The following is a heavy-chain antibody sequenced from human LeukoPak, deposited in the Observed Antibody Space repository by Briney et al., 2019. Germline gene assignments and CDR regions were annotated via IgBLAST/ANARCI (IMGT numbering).Heavy chain of an antibody. CDR1: GFTFSSYW. D-gene: IGHD3-22*01. V-gene: IGHV3-74*01. CDR3: TTDLLYYYDSSGFFATPGLFDY. Sequence: PGGSLRLSCAASGFTFSSYWMHWVRQAPGKGLVWVSRINSDGSSTSYADSVKGRFTISRDNAKNTLYLQMNSLRAEDTAVYYCTTDLLYYYDSSGFFATPGLFDYWGQGTLVTVSS. CDR2: INSDGSST. J-gene: IGHJ4*02.